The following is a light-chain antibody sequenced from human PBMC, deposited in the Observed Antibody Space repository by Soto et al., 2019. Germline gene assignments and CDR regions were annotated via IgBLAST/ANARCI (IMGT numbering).Light chain of an antibody. Sequence: QSVLTQPPSASGSPGQSVTISCTGTSSVVGGHNYVSWYQQHPGKAPKLMIYEVSKRPSGVPDRFSGSKSGNTASLTVSGLQAEDEAEYYCSSYAGSNNLVFGTGTKVTVL. CDR1: SSVVGGHNY. CDR2: EVS. V-gene: IGLV2-8*01. J-gene: IGLJ1*01. CDR3: SSYAGSNNLV.